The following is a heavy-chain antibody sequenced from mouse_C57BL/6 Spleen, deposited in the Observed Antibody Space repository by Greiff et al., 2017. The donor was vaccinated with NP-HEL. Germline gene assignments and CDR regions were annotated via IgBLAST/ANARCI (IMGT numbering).Heavy chain of an antibody. CDR3: TTYDYPLYYDAMDY. CDR1: GFNIKDDY. J-gene: IGHJ4*01. Sequence: VQLQQSGAELVRPGASVKLSCTASGFNIKDDYMHWVKQRPEQGLEWIGWIDPENGDTEYASKFQGKATITADTSSNTAYLQLSSLTSEDTAVYYCTTYDYPLYYDAMDYWGQGTSVTVSS. D-gene: IGHD2-12*01. V-gene: IGHV14-4*01. CDR2: IDPENGDT.